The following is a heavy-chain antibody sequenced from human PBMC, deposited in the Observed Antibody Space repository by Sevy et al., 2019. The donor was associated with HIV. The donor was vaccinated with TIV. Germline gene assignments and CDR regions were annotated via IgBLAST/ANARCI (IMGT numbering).Heavy chain of an antibody. CDR3: ARGGGKWDRFDY. J-gene: IGHJ4*02. V-gene: IGHV3-23*01. Sequence: GGSLRLSCAASGFTFSVFAMTWVRQAPGKGLEWVSSISGSDGTTFHADSVKGRFTNSRDNSKKTLYLQMNTLRAEDTAVYYCARGGGKWDRFDYWGQGTLVTVSS. CDR1: GFTFSVFA. CDR2: ISGSDGTT. D-gene: IGHD3-10*01.